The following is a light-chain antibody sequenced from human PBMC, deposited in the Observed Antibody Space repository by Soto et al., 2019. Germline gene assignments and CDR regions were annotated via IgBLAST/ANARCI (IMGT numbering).Light chain of an antibody. Sequence: QSALTQPASVSGSPGQSITISCTGTSSDVGGYNYVSWYQQHPGKAPKLMIYAVSNRPSGVSNRFSGSKSGNTASLTISGLQAEDEVDYYCSSYTSSSTLLFGGGTKLTVL. CDR2: AVS. V-gene: IGLV2-14*01. CDR1: SSDVGGYNY. J-gene: IGLJ2*01. CDR3: SSYTSSSTLL.